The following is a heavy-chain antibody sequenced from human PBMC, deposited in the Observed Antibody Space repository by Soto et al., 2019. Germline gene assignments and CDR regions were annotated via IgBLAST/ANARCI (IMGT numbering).Heavy chain of an antibody. D-gene: IGHD6-13*01. Sequence: QVQLVQSGAEVKKPGASVKVSCKASGYTFTSYAMHWVRQAPGQRLEWMGWINAGNGNTKYSQKFQGRVTITRDTSASTAYMELSSLRSEDTAVYYCARSVAAAGKAYFDYWGQGTLVTVSS. CDR1: GYTFTSYA. CDR3: ARSVAAAGKAYFDY. CDR2: INAGNGNT. V-gene: IGHV1-3*01. J-gene: IGHJ4*02.